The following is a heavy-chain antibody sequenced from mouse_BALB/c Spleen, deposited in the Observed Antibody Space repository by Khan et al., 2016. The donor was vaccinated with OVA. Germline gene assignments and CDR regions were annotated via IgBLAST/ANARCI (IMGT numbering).Heavy chain of an antibody. J-gene: IGHJ3*01. D-gene: IGHD1-3*01. CDR3: ARGSGHSRLAY. Sequence: QVQLKQSGAELVRPGVSVKISCKGSGYTFTDFAMHWVKQSHAKSLEWIGVISTYYGDATYNQKFKGKATMTVDKSSSTAYMELARLTSEDSAIFYCARGSGHSRLAYWGQGTLVTVSA. CDR2: ISTYYGDA. V-gene: IGHV1S137*01. CDR1: GYTFTDFA.